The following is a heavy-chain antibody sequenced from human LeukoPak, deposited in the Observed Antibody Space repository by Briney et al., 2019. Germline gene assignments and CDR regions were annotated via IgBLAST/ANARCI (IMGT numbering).Heavy chain of an antibody. V-gene: IGHV3-23*01. CDR1: GFTFSSYA. CDR2: ISGSGST. CDR3: AKAYGSGPYYYYYMDV. J-gene: IGHJ6*03. Sequence: GGSLRLSCAASGFTFSSYAMSWVRQAPGKGLEWVSAISGSGSTYYADSVKGRFTISRDNSKNTLYLQMNSLRAEDTAVYYCAKAYGSGPYYYYYMDVWGKGTTVTVSS. D-gene: IGHD3-10*01.